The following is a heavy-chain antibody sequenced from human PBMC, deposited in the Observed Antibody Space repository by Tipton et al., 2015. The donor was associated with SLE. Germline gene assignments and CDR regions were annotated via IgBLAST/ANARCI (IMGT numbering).Heavy chain of an antibody. J-gene: IGHJ5*02. CDR1: GFTFSSYA. Sequence: SLRLSCAASGFTFSSYAMHWVRQAPGKGLEWVAVISYDGSNKYYADSVKGRFTISRDNSKNTLYLQMNSLRAEDTAVYYCARDVGVVEDGMSWFDPWGQGTLVTVSS. CDR2: ISYDGSNK. D-gene: IGHD2-2*01. V-gene: IGHV3-30*04. CDR3: ARDVGVVEDGMSWFDP.